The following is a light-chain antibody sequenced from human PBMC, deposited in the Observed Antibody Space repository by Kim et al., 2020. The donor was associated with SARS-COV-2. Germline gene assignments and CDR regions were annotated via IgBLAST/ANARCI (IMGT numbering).Light chain of an antibody. CDR1: SLRTYY. V-gene: IGLV3-19*01. Sequence: SSELTQDPAVSVALGQTVRITCHGDSLRTYYASWFQQKPGQAPKLVIYGKNNRPSGIPDRFSGSSSGNTASLTVTGAQAVDEADYYCNSRDNSGDHVIFGGGTKLIVL. CDR2: GKN. CDR3: NSRDNSGDHVI. J-gene: IGLJ2*01.